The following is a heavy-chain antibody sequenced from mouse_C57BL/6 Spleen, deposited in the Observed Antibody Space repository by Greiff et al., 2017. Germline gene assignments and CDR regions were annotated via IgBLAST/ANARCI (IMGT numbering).Heavy chain of an antibody. CDR2: IDPENGDT. J-gene: IGHJ3*01. CDR1: GFNIKDDY. CDR3: TRVLSSFAY. V-gene: IGHV14-4*01. Sequence: EVQLQQSGAELVRPGASVKLSCTASGFNIKDDYMHWVKQRPEQGLEWIGWIDPENGDTEYASKFQGKATITADTSSNTAYLQLSSLTSEDTAVYYCTRVLSSFAYWGQGTLVTVSA.